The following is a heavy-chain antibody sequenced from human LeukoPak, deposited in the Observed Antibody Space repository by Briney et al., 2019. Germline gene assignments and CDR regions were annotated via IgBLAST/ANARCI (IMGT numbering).Heavy chain of an antibody. D-gene: IGHD2-2*01. CDR2: IYPGDSRI. CDR1: GYSFTNYW. CDR3: ACRDLTSTWFLP. J-gene: IGHJ5*02. Sequence: GESLKISCQGFGYSFTNYWIGWVRQMPGKGMEWMGVIYPGDSRIRYNPSFQGQVTISVDKSISTAYLQWVSLKASDTAMYYCACRDLTSTWFLPWGQGTLVTVSS. V-gene: IGHV5-51*01.